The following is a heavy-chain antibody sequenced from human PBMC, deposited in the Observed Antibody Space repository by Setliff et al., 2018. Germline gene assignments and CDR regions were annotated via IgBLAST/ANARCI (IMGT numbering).Heavy chain of an antibody. Sequence: PSETLSLTCAVYGGSFSGYYWSWIRQPPGKRLEWIGSIYHSGSTYYNPSLKSRVTMSIDTSKNQFSLKLNSVTAADMAVYYCAREQWLDPPGYYYMDVWAKGTTVTVSS. V-gene: IGHV4-34*01. J-gene: IGHJ6*03. CDR3: AREQWLDPPGYYYMDV. CDR2: IYHSGST. CDR1: GGSFSGYY. D-gene: IGHD6-19*01.